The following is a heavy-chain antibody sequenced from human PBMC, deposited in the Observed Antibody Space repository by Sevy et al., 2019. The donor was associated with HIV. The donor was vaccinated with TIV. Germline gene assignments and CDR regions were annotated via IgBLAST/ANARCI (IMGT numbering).Heavy chain of an antibody. Sequence: GGSLRLSCAASGFTVNSNYMTWVRQAPGKGLEGVSVIYSDGTTYHADSVKDRFTISRDNSKNTLYLQMNSLRAEDTAVYYCARGKSGYRYALNYWGQGTLVTVSS. CDR3: ARGKSGYRYALNY. J-gene: IGHJ4*02. V-gene: IGHV3-66*01. CDR2: IYSDGTT. D-gene: IGHD5-18*01. CDR1: GFTVNSNY.